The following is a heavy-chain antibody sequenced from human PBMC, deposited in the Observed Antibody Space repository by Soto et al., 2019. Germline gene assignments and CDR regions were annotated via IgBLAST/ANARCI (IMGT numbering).Heavy chain of an antibody. V-gene: IGHV3-30*18. J-gene: IGHJ6*02. Sequence: QPGGSLRLSCAASGFTFSSYGMHWVRQAPDKGLEWVALISYDGTNKYYADSVKGRFTISRDNFKNTLYLQMNSLRAEDTAVYYCAKERFGHLWLEDYGMDVWGQGTTVTVSS. CDR2: ISYDGTNK. CDR1: GFTFSSYG. CDR3: AKERFGHLWLEDYGMDV. D-gene: IGHD5-18*01.